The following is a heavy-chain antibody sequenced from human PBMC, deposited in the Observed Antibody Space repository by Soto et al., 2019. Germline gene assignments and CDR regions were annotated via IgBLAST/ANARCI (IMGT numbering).Heavy chain of an antibody. Sequence: SVKVSCKASGGTFSSYAISWVRQAPGQGLEWMGGIIPIFGTANYAQKFQGRVTITADESTSTAYMELSSLRSEDTAVYYCAREYYYEISGYYSLDYWGQGTLVTVSS. J-gene: IGHJ4*02. CDR3: AREYYYEISGYYSLDY. CDR2: IIPIFGTA. D-gene: IGHD3-22*01. CDR1: GGTFSSYA. V-gene: IGHV1-69*13.